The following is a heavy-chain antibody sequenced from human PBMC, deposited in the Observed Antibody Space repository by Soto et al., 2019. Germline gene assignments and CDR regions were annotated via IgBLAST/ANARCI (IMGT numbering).Heavy chain of an antibody. CDR1: GYTFSTYP. Sequence: QVQLVQSAAEVKKPGASVKVSCKTSGYTFSTYPISWVRQAPGQGLEWVGRISTYNGKTNYGQNFQGRVTITTDTATITAYLDLRNLRSDDTAVYYCAIDRVEAALGTFDQWGQVALVTVSS. CDR2: ISTYNGKT. CDR3: AIDRVEAALGTFDQ. D-gene: IGHD6-13*01. V-gene: IGHV1-18*01. J-gene: IGHJ4*02.